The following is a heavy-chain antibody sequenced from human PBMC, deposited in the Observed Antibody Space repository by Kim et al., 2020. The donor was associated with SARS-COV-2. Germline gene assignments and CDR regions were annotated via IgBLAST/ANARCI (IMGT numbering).Heavy chain of an antibody. D-gene: IGHD6-6*01. CDR3: ARSSSSYYYYYMDV. Sequence: EPKFQGRVTITADKSTSTAYMELSSLRSEDTAVYYCARSSSSYYYYYMDVWGKGTTVTVSS. V-gene: IGHV1-69*02. J-gene: IGHJ6*03.